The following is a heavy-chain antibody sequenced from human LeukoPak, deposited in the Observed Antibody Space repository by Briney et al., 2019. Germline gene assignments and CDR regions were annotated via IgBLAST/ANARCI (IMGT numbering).Heavy chain of an antibody. J-gene: IGHJ4*02. Sequence: GGSLRLSCAASGFTFSSYAMSWVRQAPGKGLEWVSAISGSGGSTYYADSVKGRFTISRDNSKNTLYLQMNSLRAEDMAVYYCATPILTGYFTRFDYWGQGTLVTVSS. CDR2: ISGSGGST. CDR3: ATPILTGYFTRFDY. CDR1: GFTFSSYA. V-gene: IGHV3-23*01. D-gene: IGHD3-9*01.